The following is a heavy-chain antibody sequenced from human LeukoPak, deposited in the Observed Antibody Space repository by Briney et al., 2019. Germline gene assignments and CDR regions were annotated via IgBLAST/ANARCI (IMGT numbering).Heavy chain of an antibody. CDR3: ARLPVLDY. J-gene: IGHJ4*02. CDR2: ISSNSYT. CDR1: GFTFSSYS. Sequence: PGGSLRLSCAASGFTFSSYSRTWGRQAPGNGMEWVSSISSNSYTYYGGSVKGRFTISRDNAKSSLYLQMNSLRADDTAVYYWARLPVLDYWGQGTLVTVSS. V-gene: IGHV3-21*01.